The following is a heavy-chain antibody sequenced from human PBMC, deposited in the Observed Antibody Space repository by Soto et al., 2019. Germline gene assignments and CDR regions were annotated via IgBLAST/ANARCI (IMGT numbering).Heavy chain of an antibody. CDR3: AREGVDSVLMVDAAFDY. Sequence: QVQLVESGGGVVQPGRSLRLSCAASGFTFSSYGMHWVRQAPGKGLEWVAVIWYDGSNKYYADSVKGRFTISRDNSQNPLYLQMNSLRAEDTAVDYCAREGVDSVLMVDAAFDYWGQGTLVTVSS. CDR1: GFTFSSYG. CDR2: IWYDGSNK. V-gene: IGHV3-33*01. D-gene: IGHD2-8*01. J-gene: IGHJ4*02.